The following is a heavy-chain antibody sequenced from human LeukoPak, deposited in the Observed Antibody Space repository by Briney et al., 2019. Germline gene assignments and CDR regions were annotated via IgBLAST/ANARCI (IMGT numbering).Heavy chain of an antibody. CDR1: GGSFSGYY. V-gene: IGHV4-34*01. CDR3: ARAGPSTVTSPFDI. CDR2: INHSGST. D-gene: IGHD4-17*01. J-gene: IGHJ3*02. Sequence: SETLSLTCAVYGGSFSGYYWSWIRQPPGKGLEWIGEINHSGSTNYNPSLKSRVTISVDTSKNQFSLKLSSVTAADTAVYYCARAGPSTVTSPFDIWGQGTMVTVSS.